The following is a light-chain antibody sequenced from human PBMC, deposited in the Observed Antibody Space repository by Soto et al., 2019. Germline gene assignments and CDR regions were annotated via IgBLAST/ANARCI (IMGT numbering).Light chain of an antibody. CDR3: HQYGSFPET. CDR1: QGISRW. Sequence: DIQMTQSPSSLSASVGDRVTITCRASQGISRWLAWYQLKPGKAPKSLIYGESPLQSGVPSRFSGSGSGSHFNLTVSSVHPEDSANYDGHQYGSFPETFGQGTKV. CDR2: GES. J-gene: IGKJ1*01. V-gene: IGKV1D-16*01.